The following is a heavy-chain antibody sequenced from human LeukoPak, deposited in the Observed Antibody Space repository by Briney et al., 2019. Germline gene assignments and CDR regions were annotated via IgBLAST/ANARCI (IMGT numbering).Heavy chain of an antibody. CDR3: ARGEQLVGTLFYYYYYMDV. Sequence: ASVKVSCKASGYTFTSYDINWVRQATGQGLEWMGWMNPNSGNTGYAQKFQGRVTMTRNTSISTAYMELSSLRSEDTAVYYCARGEQLVGTLFYYYYYMDVWGKGTTVTVSS. J-gene: IGHJ6*03. CDR2: MNPNSGNT. CDR1: GYTFTSYD. D-gene: IGHD6-6*01. V-gene: IGHV1-8*01.